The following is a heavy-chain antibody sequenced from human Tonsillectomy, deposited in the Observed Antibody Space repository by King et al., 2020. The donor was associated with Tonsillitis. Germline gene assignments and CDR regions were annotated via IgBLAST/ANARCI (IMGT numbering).Heavy chain of an antibody. D-gene: IGHD6-13*01. Sequence: VQLVESGGGLVQPGRSLRVSCAASGFTFEDDAMHWVRQAPGKGLEWVSGITWNSGRIGYADSVKGRFTISRDNAKNSLYLQMNNLRAEDTALYYCAKDLGIPYYYGMDVWGQGTTVTVSS. CDR2: ITWNSGRI. J-gene: IGHJ6*02. CDR3: AKDLGIPYYYGMDV. V-gene: IGHV3-9*01. CDR1: GFTFEDDA.